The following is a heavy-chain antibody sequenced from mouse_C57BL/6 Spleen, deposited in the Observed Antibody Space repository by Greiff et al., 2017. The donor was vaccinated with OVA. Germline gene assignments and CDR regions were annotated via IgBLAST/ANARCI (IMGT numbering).Heavy chain of an antibody. CDR3: ASSTGDGYGYYFDY. V-gene: IGHV1-19*01. Sequence: EVQLQESGPVLVKPGASVKMSCKASGYTFTDYYMNWVKQSHGKSLEWIGVINPYNGGTSYNQKFKGKATLTVDKSSSTAYMELNSLTSEDSAVYYCASSTGDGYGYYFDYWGQGTTLTVSS. CDR2: INPYNGGT. D-gene: IGHD2-2*01. CDR1: GYTFTDYY. J-gene: IGHJ2*01.